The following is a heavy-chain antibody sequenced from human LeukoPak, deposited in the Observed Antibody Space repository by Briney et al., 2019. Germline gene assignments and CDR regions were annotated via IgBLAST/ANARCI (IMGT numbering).Heavy chain of an antibody. Sequence: PSETLSLTCAVYGGSLSGYYWSWIRQPPGKGMEWIGEINHSGSTNYNPSLKSRVTISVDTSKNQFSLNLSSVTAADTAVYYCARGRGSSPAWGQGTMVTVSS. D-gene: IGHD6-13*01. CDR2: INHSGST. J-gene: IGHJ3*01. V-gene: IGHV4-34*01. CDR3: ARGRGSSPA. CDR1: GGSLSGYY.